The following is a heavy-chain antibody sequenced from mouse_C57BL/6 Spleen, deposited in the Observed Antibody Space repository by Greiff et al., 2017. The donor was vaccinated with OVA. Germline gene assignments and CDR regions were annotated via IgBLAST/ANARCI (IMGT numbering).Heavy chain of an antibody. CDR3: AIYYYGSSYGDY. CDR2: IHPNSGST. Sequence: QVQLKQPGAELVKPGASVKLSCKASGYTFTSYWMHWVKQRPGQGLEWIGMIHPNSGSTNYNEKFKSKATLTVDKSSSTAYMQLSSLTSEDSAVYYCAIYYYGSSYGDYWGQGTSVTVSS. J-gene: IGHJ4*01. V-gene: IGHV1-64*01. CDR1: GYTFTSYW. D-gene: IGHD1-1*01.